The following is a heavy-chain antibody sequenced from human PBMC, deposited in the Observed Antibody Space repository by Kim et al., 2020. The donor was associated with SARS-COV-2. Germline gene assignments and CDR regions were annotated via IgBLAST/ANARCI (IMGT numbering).Heavy chain of an antibody. CDR3: ASDSELGAARQCDY. J-gene: IGHJ4*02. CDR1: GFTFSDYN. D-gene: IGHD6-13*01. CDR2: ISSSSSYI. Sequence: GGSLRLSCAASGFTFSDYNMNWIRQAPGKGLEWVSYISSSSSYINYADSVKGRFTISRDNAKNSLYLQMNSLRAEDTAVYYCASDSELGAARQCDYWCQG. V-gene: IGHV3-11*05.